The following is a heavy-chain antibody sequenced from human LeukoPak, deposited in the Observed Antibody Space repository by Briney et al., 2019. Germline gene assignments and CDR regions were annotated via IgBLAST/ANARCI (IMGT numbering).Heavy chain of an antibody. V-gene: IGHV4-39*07. J-gene: IGHJ5*02. CDR2: IYYSGST. Sequence: SETLSLTCTVSGGSISSSSYYWGWIRQPPGKGLEWIGSIYYSGSTYYNPSLKSRVTKSVDTSKNQFSLKLSSVTAADTAVYYCARDSEYQLHRWFDPWGQGTLVTVSS. D-gene: IGHD2-2*01. CDR1: GGSISSSSYY. CDR3: ARDSEYQLHRWFDP.